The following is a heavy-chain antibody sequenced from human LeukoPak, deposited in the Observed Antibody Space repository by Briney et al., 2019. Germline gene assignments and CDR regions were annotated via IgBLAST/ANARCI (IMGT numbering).Heavy chain of an antibody. CDR3: AREPPQKGPHKRDV. CDR1: GGSFSGYY. CDR2: IYYSGYT. J-gene: IGHJ6*04. V-gene: IGHV4-59*01. Sequence: SETLSLTCAVYGGSFSGYYWSWIRQPPGKGLKWIGNIYYSGYTTYSPSLRSRVTISVDTSKNQFSLKLSSVTAADTAVYYCAREPPQKGPHKRDVWGKGPRITISS.